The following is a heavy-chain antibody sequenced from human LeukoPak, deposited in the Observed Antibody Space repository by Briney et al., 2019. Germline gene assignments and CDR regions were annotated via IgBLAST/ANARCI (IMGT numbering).Heavy chain of an antibody. V-gene: IGHV3-7*01. J-gene: IGHJ4*02. CDR2: IQQDGNEK. Sequence: GGYLGLSCAASGFTCSGYWMSWVRQAPGKGLEWVANIQQDGNEKYYLDSVKGRFTISRDNAKNSLYLQMNSLRAEDTAVYYCARDARVVLDYWGQGTLVTVFS. CDR3: ARDARVVLDY. CDR1: GFTCSGYW. D-gene: IGHD2/OR15-2a*01.